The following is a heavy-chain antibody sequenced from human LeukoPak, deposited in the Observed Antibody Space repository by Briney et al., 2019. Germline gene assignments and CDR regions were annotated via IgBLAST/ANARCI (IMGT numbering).Heavy chain of an antibody. D-gene: IGHD4-17*01. J-gene: IGHJ4*02. CDR2: INHSGST. V-gene: IGHV4-34*01. CDR1: GGSFSGYY. CDR3: ARWASRGNYGDYYYFDY. Sequence: SETLSLTCAVYGGSFSGYYWSWIRQPPGKGLEWIGEINHSGSTNYNPSLKSRVTISVDTSKNQFSLKLSSVTAADTAVYYCARWASRGNYGDYYYFDYWGQGTLVTVSS.